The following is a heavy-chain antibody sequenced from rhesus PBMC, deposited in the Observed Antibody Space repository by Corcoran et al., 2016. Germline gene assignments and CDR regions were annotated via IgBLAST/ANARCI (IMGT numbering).Heavy chain of an antibody. CDR2: INGNSGKP. V-gene: IGHV4-80*01. CDR1: GAPISSNW. Sequence: QVQLQESGPGLVKPSETLSLTCTVSGAPISSNWWSWLRQPPGKGLEWIGGINGNSGKPNYNPAIKSRVTISKDASKHQFSLKLGSVTAADTAVYYCARGGRGDYRPYHYFDYWGQGVLVTVSS. D-gene: IGHD3-34*01. J-gene: IGHJ4*01. CDR3: ARGGRGDYRPYHYFDY.